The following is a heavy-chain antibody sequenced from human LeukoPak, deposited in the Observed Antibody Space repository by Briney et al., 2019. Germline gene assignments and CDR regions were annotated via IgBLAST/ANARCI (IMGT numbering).Heavy chain of an antibody. Sequence: SETLSLTCTVSDGSISNFWSWIRQAPGKGLEWIGYIYYNGETNCNPSLKSRVSISVDTSKSQFSLKLSSVTAAGTAVYYCARGRVPGGDWGQGTLVTVSS. CDR1: DGSISNF. D-gene: IGHD3-16*01. V-gene: IGHV4-59*01. CDR2: IYYNGET. J-gene: IGHJ4*02. CDR3: ARGRVPGGD.